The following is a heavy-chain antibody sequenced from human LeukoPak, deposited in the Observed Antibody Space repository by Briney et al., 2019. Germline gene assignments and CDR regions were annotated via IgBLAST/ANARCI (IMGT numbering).Heavy chain of an antibody. CDR2: VYYSGST. CDR3: ARARRMDTFDY. Sequence: SETLSLTCTVSGGSISSSSYYWGWIRQPPGKGLEWIGSVYYSGSTYYNPSLKSRVTISVDTSKNQFSLKLNSVTAADTAVYYCARARRMDTFDYWGQGTLVTVSS. D-gene: IGHD3/OR15-3a*01. V-gene: IGHV4-39*07. J-gene: IGHJ4*02. CDR1: GGSISSSSYY.